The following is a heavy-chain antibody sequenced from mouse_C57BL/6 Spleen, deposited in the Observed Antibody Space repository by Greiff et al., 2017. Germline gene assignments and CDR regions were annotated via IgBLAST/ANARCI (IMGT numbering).Heavy chain of an antibody. Sequence: EVQLQQSGPVLVKPGASVKMSCTASGYTFNDYYMHWVKQSHGKSLEWIGVSNPNNGGTNYNQKFKGKATFTVDTSSSIAYMELISLTSEDSAVFYCARGSFYCHYALGGRGQAPSVTV. CDR3: ARGSFYCHYALGG. CDR2: SNPNNGGT. V-gene: IGHV1-19*01. CDR1: GYTFNDYY. J-gene: IGHJ4*01. D-gene: IGHD1-1*01.